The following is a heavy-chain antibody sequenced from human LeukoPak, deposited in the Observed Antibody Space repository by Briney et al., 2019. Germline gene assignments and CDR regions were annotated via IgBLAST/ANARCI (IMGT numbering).Heavy chain of an antibody. CDR3: AKAPS. J-gene: IGHJ4*02. CDR2: VTGSGADT. CDR1: GLTFSSYA. Sequence: GGSLRLSCVASGLTFSSYAMTWVRQAPGMGLEWVSGVTGSGADTYYADSVKGRFTVSRDNSKNTLYLQMNGLRVEDTAVYYCAKAPSWGQGTLVTVSS. V-gene: IGHV3-23*01.